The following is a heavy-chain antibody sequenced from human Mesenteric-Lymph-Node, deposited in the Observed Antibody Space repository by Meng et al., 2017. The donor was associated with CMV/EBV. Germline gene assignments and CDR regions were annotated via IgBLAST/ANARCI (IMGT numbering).Heavy chain of an antibody. J-gene: IGHJ4*02. CDR1: GGSFSGYY. CDR2: INHSGST. Sequence: GSLRLSCAVYGGSFSGYYWSWIRQPPGKGLEWIGEINHSGSTNYNPSLKSRVTISVDTSKNQFSLKLSSVTAADTAVYYCARDYGDYWGQGTLVTVSP. CDR3: ARDYGDY. V-gene: IGHV4-34*01.